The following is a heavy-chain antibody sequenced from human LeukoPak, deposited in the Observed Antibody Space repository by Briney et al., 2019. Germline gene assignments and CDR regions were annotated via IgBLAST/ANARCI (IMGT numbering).Heavy chain of an antibody. J-gene: IGHJ4*02. CDR2: ISYSGNT. CDR1: GGSISSYY. Sequence: SETLSLTCTVSGGSISSYYWSWIRQNPGKGLEWIGYISYSGNTNYNPSLRSRATMSVDTSKKQLSLRLTSVTSADTAVYYCARQYDSWSGYPSYFDYWGQGTLVTVSS. V-gene: IGHV4-59*06. CDR3: ARQYDSWSGYPSYFDY. D-gene: IGHD3-3*01.